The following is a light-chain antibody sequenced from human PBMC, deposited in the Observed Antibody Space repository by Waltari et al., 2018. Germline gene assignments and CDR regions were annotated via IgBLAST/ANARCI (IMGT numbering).Light chain of an antibody. J-gene: IGLJ1*01. CDR2: YDR. CDR1: NIGTYS. Sequence: SYVVTQPPSVSVAPGETATITCGGDNIGTYSVHWYQQKAGQAPVFVIFYDRDRPSGSPDGFSGSNSGNTATLTISRVEAGDEARYYCHVWHPHVDPGVFGTGTEVTVL. CDR3: HVWHPHVDPGV. V-gene: IGLV3-21*04.